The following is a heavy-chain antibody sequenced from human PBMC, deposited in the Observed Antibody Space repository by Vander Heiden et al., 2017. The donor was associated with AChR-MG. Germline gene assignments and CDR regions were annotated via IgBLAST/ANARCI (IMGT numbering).Heavy chain of an antibody. CDR1: GGTFSSSA. CDR3: ARDSPDRSSSSEVTDY. D-gene: IGHD6-6*01. CDR2: IITSLGIA. Sequence: QVQLVQSAAEGKKPGSSVKVSCKASGGTFSSSAISWVRQAPGQGLEWMGRIITSLGIANYAQKFQGRVTITADKSTSTAYMELRSLRSEDTAVYYCARDSPDRSSSSEVTDYWGQGTLVTVSS. J-gene: IGHJ4*02. V-gene: IGHV1-69*04.